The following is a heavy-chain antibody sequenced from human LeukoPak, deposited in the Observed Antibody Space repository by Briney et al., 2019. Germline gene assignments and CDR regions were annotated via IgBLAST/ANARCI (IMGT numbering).Heavy chain of an antibody. CDR2: ISGDGGST. J-gene: IGHJ4*02. CDR1: GFTFSSYS. Sequence: GGSLRLSCAASGFTFSSYSMNWVRQAPGKGLEWVSLISGDGGSTYYADSVKGQFTISRDNSKNSLYLQMNSLRTEDTALYYCAKDSWDCSSTSCVYYFDYWGQGTLVTVSS. D-gene: IGHD2-2*01. CDR3: AKDSWDCSSTSCVYYFDY. V-gene: IGHV3-43*02.